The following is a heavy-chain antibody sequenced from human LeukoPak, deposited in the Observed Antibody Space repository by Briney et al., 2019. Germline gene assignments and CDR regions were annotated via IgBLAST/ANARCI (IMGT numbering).Heavy chain of an antibody. J-gene: IGHJ4*02. V-gene: IGHV3-23*01. CDR2: ITSSGGST. Sequence: PGGSLRLSCSASGFTFSSYGMTWVRQAPGKGLEWVSTITSSGGSTYYADSVKGRFTISRDNSKITLYLQMNSLRAEDTALYYCARSGYASGSGKFDCWGQGTLVTVSS. CDR3: ARSGYASGSGKFDC. CDR1: GFTFSSYG. D-gene: IGHD3-10*01.